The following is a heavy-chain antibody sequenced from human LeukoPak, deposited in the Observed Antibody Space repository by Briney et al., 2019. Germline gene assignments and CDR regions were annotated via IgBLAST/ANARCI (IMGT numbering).Heavy chain of an antibody. D-gene: IGHD2-8*02. CDR1: GFTFSSYG. Sequence: PGGSLRLSCAASGFTFSSYGMHWVRQAPGKGLEWVAVISYDGSNKYYADSVKGRFTISRDNSKNTLYLQMNSLRAEDTAVYYCASSHCTAGSCNWFDPWGQGTLVTVSP. J-gene: IGHJ5*02. V-gene: IGHV3-30*03. CDR2: ISYDGSNK. CDR3: ASSHCTAGSCNWFDP.